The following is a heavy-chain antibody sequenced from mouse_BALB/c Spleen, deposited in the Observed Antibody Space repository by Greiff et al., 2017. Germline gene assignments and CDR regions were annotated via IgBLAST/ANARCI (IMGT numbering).Heavy chain of an antibody. CDR2: INPSTGYT. CDR3: ASRGYVDYAMDY. Sequence: LEESGAELAKPGASVKMSCKASGYTFTSYWMHWVKQRPGQGLEWIGYINPSTGYTEYNQKFKDKATLTADKSSSTAYMQLSSLTSEDSAVYYCASRGYVDYAMDYWGQGTSVTVSS. D-gene: IGHD1-2*01. V-gene: IGHV1-7*01. J-gene: IGHJ4*01. CDR1: GYTFTSYW.